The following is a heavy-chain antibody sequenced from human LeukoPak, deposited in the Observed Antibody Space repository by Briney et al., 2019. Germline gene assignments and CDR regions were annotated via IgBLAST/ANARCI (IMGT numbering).Heavy chain of an antibody. Sequence: GGSLRLSCAASGFTFSSYGMHWVRQAPGKGLEWVAVIWYDGSNKYYADSVKGRFTISRDNSKNTLYLQMNSLRAEDTAVYYCARACIAVDGRSCRHAFDIWGQGTMVTVSS. CDR1: GFTFSSYG. CDR2: IWYDGSNK. V-gene: IGHV3-33*01. J-gene: IGHJ3*02. D-gene: IGHD6-19*01. CDR3: ARACIAVDGRSCRHAFDI.